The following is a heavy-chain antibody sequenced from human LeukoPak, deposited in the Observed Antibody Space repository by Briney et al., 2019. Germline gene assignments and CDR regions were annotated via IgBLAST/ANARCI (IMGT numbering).Heavy chain of an antibody. D-gene: IGHD5-18*01. Sequence: PGGSLRLSCVASGITFSSYAMSWVRQAPGKGLEWVSAISGSGTSTYYADSVKGRFTISRDNSQNTLYLQMNSLRAEDTAIYYCAKDLGYSYGYSFFDYWGQGTLVTVSS. CDR2: ISGSGTST. J-gene: IGHJ4*02. CDR3: AKDLGYSYGYSFFDY. CDR1: GITFSSYA. V-gene: IGHV3-23*01.